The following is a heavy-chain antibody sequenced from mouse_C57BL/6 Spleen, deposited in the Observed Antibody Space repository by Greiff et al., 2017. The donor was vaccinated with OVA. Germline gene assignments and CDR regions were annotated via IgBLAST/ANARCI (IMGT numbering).Heavy chain of an antibody. CDR1: GYAFSSYW. D-gene: IGHD1-1*01. V-gene: IGHV1-80*01. CDR2: IYPGDGDT. Sequence: VQLVESGAELVKPGASVKISCKASGYAFSSYWMNWVKQRPGKGLEWIGQIYPGDGDTNYNGKFKGKATLTADKSSSTAYMQLSSLTSEDSAVYFCARAYGSSYEYFDVWGTGTTVTVSS. CDR3: ARAYGSSYEYFDV. J-gene: IGHJ1*03.